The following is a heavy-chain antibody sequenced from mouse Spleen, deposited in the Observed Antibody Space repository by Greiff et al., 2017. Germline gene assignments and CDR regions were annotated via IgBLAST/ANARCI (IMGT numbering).Heavy chain of an antibody. Sequence: QVQLQQPGAELVMPGASVKLSCKASGYTFTSYWMHWVKQRPGQGLEWIGEIDPSDSYTNYNQKFKGKATLTVDKSASTAYMELSSLTNEDSAVYYCMRGYTDYAMDYWGQGTSVTVSS. V-gene: IGHV1-69*01. CDR3: MRGYTDYAMDY. CDR2: IDPSDSYT. CDR1: GYTFTSYW. J-gene: IGHJ4*01. D-gene: IGHD2-2*01.